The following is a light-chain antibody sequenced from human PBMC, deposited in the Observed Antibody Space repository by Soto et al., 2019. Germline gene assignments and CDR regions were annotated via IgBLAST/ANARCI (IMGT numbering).Light chain of an antibody. CDR1: QSISSW. CDR2: DAS. V-gene: IGKV1-5*01. J-gene: IGKJ4*01. Sequence: DIHMTQSPSTLSASVGDIVTSTFLASQSISSWLAWYQQKPGKAPKLLIYDASSLESGVPSRFSGSGSGTDFTLTISSLQPEDFATYYCQQANSFPLTFGGGTKVDIK. CDR3: QQANSFPLT.